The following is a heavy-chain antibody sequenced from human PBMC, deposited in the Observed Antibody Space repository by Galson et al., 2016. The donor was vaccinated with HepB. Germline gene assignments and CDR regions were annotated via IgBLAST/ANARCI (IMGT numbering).Heavy chain of an antibody. CDR3: ARVMLWDQNRSRHFLSYYALDV. CDR1: SASFSGYY. V-gene: IGHV4-34*01. J-gene: IGHJ6*02. CDR2: INPSGTT. D-gene: IGHD3-3*02. Sequence: SETLSLTCDVQSASFSGYYWSWIRHSPGKGLEWIGDINPSGTTNYNPSLKTRGTISVDTSKSQVFLRLSSVTAADSAVYFCARVMLWDQNRSRHFLSYYALDVWGQGTTVTVSS.